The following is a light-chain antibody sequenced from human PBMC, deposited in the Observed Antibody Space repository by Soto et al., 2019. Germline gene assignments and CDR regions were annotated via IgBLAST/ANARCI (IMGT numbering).Light chain of an antibody. J-gene: IGKJ1*01. Sequence: IVVAQSPDTLDVSPGASATLFCRASQSVSSSHLAWYQQNPGQAPRLLIYGASNRATGIPDRFSGSGSGTDFTLTISRLEPEDFAVYYCQQYGSSGTFGQGTKVDI. V-gene: IGKV3-20*01. CDR3: QQYGSSGT. CDR1: QSVSSSH. CDR2: GAS.